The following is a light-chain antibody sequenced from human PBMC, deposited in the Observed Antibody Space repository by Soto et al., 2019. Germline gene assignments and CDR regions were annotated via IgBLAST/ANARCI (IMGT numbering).Light chain of an antibody. J-gene: IGKJ5*01. CDR2: GAS. CDR3: QQYNNWPLT. CDR1: QSVSSN. V-gene: IGKV3-15*01. Sequence: EKVMTQSPATLSVSPGERATLSCGASQSVSSNLAWYQQKPGQAPRLLIYGASSRATGIPVRFSGSGSGTEFTLTISSLQSEDFAVYYCQQYNNWPLTFGQGTRLEIK.